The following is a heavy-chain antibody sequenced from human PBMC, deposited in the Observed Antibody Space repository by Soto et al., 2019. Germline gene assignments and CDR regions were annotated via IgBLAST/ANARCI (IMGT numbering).Heavy chain of an antibody. J-gene: IGHJ4*02. CDR2: IDGGSSAI. CDR3: TREGS. Sequence: PGGSLRLSCAASGFIFSDYSMNWVCQFPGKGLEWIAYIDGGSSAIHYTDSVKGRFTISRDNARNSLYLQMNSLRDEDTAVYYCTREGSWGRGTQVTVSS. V-gene: IGHV3-48*02. CDR1: GFIFSDYS.